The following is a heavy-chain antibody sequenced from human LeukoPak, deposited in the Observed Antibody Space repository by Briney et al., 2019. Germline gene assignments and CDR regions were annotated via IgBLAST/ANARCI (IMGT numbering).Heavy chain of an antibody. D-gene: IGHD6-13*01. CDR3: ARHRNIAAAGKTHDAFDI. Sequence: SETLSLTCAVSGYSISSGYYWGWIRQPPGKGLEWIGSIYHSGSTYYNPSLKSRVTISVDTSKNQFSLKPSSVTAADTAVYYCARHRNIAAAGKTHDAFDIWGQGTMVTVSS. CDR2: IYHSGST. V-gene: IGHV4-38-2*01. CDR1: GYSISSGYY. J-gene: IGHJ3*02.